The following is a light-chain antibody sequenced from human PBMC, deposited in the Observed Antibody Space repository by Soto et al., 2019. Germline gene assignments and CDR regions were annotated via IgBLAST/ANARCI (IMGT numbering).Light chain of an antibody. Sequence: VLTQPPSASGTPGQRVTISCSGSTSSIGSNYVYWYQQLPGTAPKLLIYSNNQRPSGVPDRFSGSKSGTSASLAISGLRSEDEADYHCAAWDDSLSGLVFGGGTKLTVL. CDR2: SNN. V-gene: IGLV1-47*01. CDR1: TSSIGSNY. CDR3: AAWDDSLSGLV. J-gene: IGLJ2*01.